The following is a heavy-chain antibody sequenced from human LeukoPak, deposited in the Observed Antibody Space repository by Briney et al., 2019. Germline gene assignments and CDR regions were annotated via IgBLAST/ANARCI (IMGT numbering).Heavy chain of an antibody. D-gene: IGHD3-22*01. CDR2: MNPNSGTT. CDR3: AKGGADYYYDSSGYYDWFDP. Sequence: ASVKVSCKASGYTFTSYDFNWVRQAPGQGPEWIGWMNPNSGTTGYAQKLQGRVTMTRDTSISTAYMDLSSLRSEDTAVYYCAKGGADYYYDSSGYYDWFDPWGQGTLVTVSS. J-gene: IGHJ5*02. V-gene: IGHV1-8*01. CDR1: GYTFTSYD.